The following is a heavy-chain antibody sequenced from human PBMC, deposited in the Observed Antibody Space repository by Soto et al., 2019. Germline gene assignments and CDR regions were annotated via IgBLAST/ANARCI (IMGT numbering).Heavy chain of an antibody. CDR1: GFTFSSYA. J-gene: IGHJ4*02. D-gene: IGHD1-26*01. Sequence: GGSLRLSCSASGFTFSSYAMHWVRQAPGKGLEYVSAISSNGGSTYYADSVKGRFTISRDNSKNTLYLQMSSLRAEDTAVYYCVKGDWSYFGYFDYWGQGTLVTVSS. CDR2: ISSNGGST. V-gene: IGHV3-64D*08. CDR3: VKGDWSYFGYFDY.